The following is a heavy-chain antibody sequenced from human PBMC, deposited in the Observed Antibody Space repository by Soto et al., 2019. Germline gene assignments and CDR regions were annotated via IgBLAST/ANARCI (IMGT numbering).Heavy chain of an antibody. Sequence: PSETLSLTCAVYGGSFSGYYWSWIRQPPGKGLEWIGEINHSGSTNYNPSLKSRFTISRDTSKNALFLQMNSLRAEDTAVYYCAKGNSGSPYGAFDYWGQGTQVTVSS. V-gene: IGHV4-34*01. CDR2: INHSGST. J-gene: IGHJ4*02. CDR3: AKGNSGSPYGAFDY. CDR1: GGSFSGYY. D-gene: IGHD1-26*01.